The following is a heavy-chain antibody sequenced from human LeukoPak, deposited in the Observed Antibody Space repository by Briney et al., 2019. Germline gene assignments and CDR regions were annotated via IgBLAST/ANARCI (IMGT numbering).Heavy chain of an antibody. CDR2: IYYSGST. Sequence: SETLSLTCTVSGGSISSYYWSWIRQPPGKGLEWIGYIYYSGSTNYNPSLKSRVTISVDTSKNQFSLKLSSVTAADTAVYYCARSSRREYYFDYWGQGTLVAVSS. CDR1: GGSISSYY. D-gene: IGHD3-10*01. V-gene: IGHV4-59*01. CDR3: ARSSRREYYFDY. J-gene: IGHJ4*02.